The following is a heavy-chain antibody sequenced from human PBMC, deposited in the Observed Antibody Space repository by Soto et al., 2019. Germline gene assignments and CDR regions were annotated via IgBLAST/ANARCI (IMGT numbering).Heavy chain of an antibody. CDR1: GYTFTSYG. Sequence: VKVSCKTSGYTFTSYGISWVRQAPGQGLEWMGWISAYNGNTNYAQKPQGRVTMTTDTSTTTAYMELRSLRSDDTAMYYCARDRYYYDSSGYRTYYYYGMDVWGQGTTVTAP. J-gene: IGHJ6*02. CDR2: ISAYNGNT. V-gene: IGHV1-18*04. D-gene: IGHD3-22*01. CDR3: ARDRYYYDSSGYRTYYYYGMDV.